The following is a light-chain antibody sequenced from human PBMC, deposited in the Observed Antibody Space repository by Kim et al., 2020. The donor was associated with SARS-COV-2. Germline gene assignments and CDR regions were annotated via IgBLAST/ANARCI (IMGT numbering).Light chain of an antibody. CDR3: NSRDSNNNVL. J-gene: IGLJ2*01. CDR1: SLRSYY. Sequence: ALGQTVRITCQGDSLRSYYANWYQQKPGQAPILVIYGKNNRPSGIPDRFSGSSSGNTASLTITGTQAGDEADYYCNSRDSNNNVLFGGGTRLTVL. CDR2: GKN. V-gene: IGLV3-19*01.